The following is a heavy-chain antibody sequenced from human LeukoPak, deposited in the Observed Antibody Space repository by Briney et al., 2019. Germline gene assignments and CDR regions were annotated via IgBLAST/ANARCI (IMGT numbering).Heavy chain of an antibody. D-gene: IGHD3-10*01. CDR1: GFTFSSYA. CDR3: AKDQTGSGGSKIDY. J-gene: IGHJ4*02. V-gene: IGHV3-23*01. Sequence: GGSLRLSCAASGFTFSSYAMSWVRLAPGKGLEWVSAISGSGTSTYYADSVKGRFTISRDNSKNTLYLQMNSLRAEDTAVYYCAKDQTGSGGSKIDYWRQGTLVTVSS. CDR2: ISGSGTST.